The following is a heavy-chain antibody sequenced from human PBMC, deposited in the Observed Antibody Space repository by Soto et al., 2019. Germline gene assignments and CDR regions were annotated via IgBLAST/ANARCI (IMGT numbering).Heavy chain of an antibody. V-gene: IGHV3-23*01. CDR1: GFTFSSYV. D-gene: IGHD5-12*01. CDR3: AKGYGGYDYRVDY. J-gene: IGHJ4*02. CDR2: ISGGGGTT. Sequence: EVQLLESGGGLVQPGGSLRLSCAASGFTFSSYVMSWVRQAPGKGLEWVLSISGGGGTTYYADSVKGRFTISRDNSKNTLYLHMNSLRAEDTAVYYCAKGYGGYDYRVDYWGQGTLVTVSS.